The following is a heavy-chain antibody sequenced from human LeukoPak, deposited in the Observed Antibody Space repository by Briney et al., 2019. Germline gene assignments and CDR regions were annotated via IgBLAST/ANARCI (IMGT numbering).Heavy chain of an antibody. Sequence: GGSLRLSCAASGFVFRNYFMSWVRQAPGKGLEWVASIKNDGSEIYYVDSVRGRYTISRDNSKNTLYLQMNSLRAEDTAVYYCAKPEYGSGSYFSVLLRSYFDYWGQGTLVTVSS. D-gene: IGHD3-10*01. CDR2: IKNDGSEI. V-gene: IGHV3-7*01. CDR3: AKPEYGSGSYFSVLLRSYFDY. CDR1: GFVFRNYF. J-gene: IGHJ4*02.